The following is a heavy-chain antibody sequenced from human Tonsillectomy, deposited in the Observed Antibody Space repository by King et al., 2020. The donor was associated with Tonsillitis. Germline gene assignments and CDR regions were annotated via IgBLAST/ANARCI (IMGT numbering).Heavy chain of an antibody. D-gene: IGHD3-3*01. CDR3: TRDPGFGYYYYGMDV. Sequence: QLVQSGGGLIQPGGSLRLSCAASGFTVSSNYMSWVRQAPGKGLEWVSVIYSGGSTYYADSVKGRFTISRDNSKNTLYLQMNSLRAEDTAVYYWTRDPGFGYYYYGMDVWGQGTTVTVSS. CDR2: IYSGGST. CDR1: GFTVSSNY. V-gene: IGHV3-53*01. J-gene: IGHJ6*02.